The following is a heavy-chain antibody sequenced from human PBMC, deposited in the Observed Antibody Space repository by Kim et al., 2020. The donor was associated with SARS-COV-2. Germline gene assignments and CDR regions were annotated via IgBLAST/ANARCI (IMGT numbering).Heavy chain of an antibody. CDR3: AAYGDYGYFQH. V-gene: IGHV1-24*01. CDR2: T. D-gene: IGHD4-17*01. J-gene: IGHJ1*01. Sequence: TIYAQKCQGRVTMTEDTSTDTAYMELRRLRSEDTAVYYCAAYGDYGYFQHWGQGTLVTVSS.